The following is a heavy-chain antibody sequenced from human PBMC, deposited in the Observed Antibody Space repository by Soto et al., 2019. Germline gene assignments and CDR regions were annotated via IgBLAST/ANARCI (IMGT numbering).Heavy chain of an antibody. CDR1: GYTFTSYA. Sequence: ASVKVSCKASGYTFTSYAMHRLGQAPPQRLEWMGWINAGNGNTKYPQKFHRRDTITTDTSASTAHMELSTLRSDDTTEYYCAGDIIVIFVVPAAITFYYYYGMDVWGQGTTVTVSS. CDR2: INAGNGNT. J-gene: IGHJ6*02. D-gene: IGHD2-2*02. CDR3: AGDIIVIFVVPAAITFYYYYGMDV. V-gene: IGHV1-3*01.